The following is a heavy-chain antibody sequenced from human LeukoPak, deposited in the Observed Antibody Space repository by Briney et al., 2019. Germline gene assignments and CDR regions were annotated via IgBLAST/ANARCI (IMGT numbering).Heavy chain of an antibody. D-gene: IGHD5-24*01. CDR3: AKDIQLST. V-gene: IGHV3-21*04. CDR1: GFTFSSYS. Sequence: GGSLRLSCAASGFTFSSYSMNWVRQAPGKGLEWVSSISKSSSNIYYADSLKGRFTISRDNSKNTLSLQMNSLRVEDTAMYFCAKDIQLSTWGLGTMVTVSS. J-gene: IGHJ3*01. CDR2: ISKSSSNI.